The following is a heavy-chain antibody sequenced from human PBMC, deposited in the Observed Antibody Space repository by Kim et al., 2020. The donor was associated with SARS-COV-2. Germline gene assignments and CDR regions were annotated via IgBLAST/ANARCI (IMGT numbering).Heavy chain of an antibody. J-gene: IGHJ4*02. CDR3: ARDVALGELVNS. V-gene: IGHV3-33*01. Sequence: YYGDSGNGKCTITRDSSKNTLYMQMNSVRAEDTAVYYCARDVALGELVNSWGQGTLVTVSS. D-gene: IGHD3-10*01.